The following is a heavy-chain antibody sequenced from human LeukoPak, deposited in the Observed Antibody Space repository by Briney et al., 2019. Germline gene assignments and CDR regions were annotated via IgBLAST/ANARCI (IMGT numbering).Heavy chain of an antibody. CDR1: EFTFRKYW. V-gene: IGHV3-74*01. Sequence: GGSLRLSCAASEFTFRKYWMHWVRQAPGKGLVWVSRINSDGSITHYADSVKGRFTISRDNAKNTLYLQMNSLRAEDTAVYYCTSPPRGRDGYNYLDDIWGQGTMVTVSS. CDR3: TSPPRGRDGYNYLDDI. J-gene: IGHJ3*02. CDR2: INSDGSIT. D-gene: IGHD5-24*01.